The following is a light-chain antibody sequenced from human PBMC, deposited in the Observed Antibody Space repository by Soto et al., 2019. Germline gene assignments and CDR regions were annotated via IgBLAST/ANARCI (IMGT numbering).Light chain of an antibody. CDR1: SSNIGSNT. J-gene: IGLJ1*01. V-gene: IGLV1-44*01. CDR2: STS. Sequence: QSVLTQPPSASGTPGQIVAISCSRSSSNIGSNTVTWYQQLPGTAPKLLIYSTSQRSSGVPGRFSGSKSGASASLSISGLQSEDEADYYCAAWDDRLGVYVFGTGTKLTVL. CDR3: AAWDDRLGVYV.